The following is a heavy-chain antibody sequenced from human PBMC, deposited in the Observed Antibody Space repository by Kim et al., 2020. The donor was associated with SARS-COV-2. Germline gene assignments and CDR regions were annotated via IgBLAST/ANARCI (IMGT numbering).Heavy chain of an antibody. V-gene: IGHV3-23*01. CDR2: IIFIFVIT. Sequence: GGSLRLSCAASGFTFSSYSISWVLHSPVNCLDFFSSIIFIFVITYYAYSLNFLFTISRDNSKNTLYLQMNSLRAEDTAVYYCAKDRALQQWLVSRYYYGMDVWGQGTTVTVSS. J-gene: IGHJ6*02. CDR3: AKDRALQQWLVSRYYYGMDV. D-gene: IGHD6-19*01. CDR1: GFTFSSYS.